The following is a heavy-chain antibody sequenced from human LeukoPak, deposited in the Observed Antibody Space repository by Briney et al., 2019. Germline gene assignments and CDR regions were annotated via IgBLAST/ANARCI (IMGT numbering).Heavy chain of an antibody. CDR1: GFTFSSYE. J-gene: IGHJ4*02. Sequence: GGSLRLSCAASGFTFSSYEMNWVRQAPGKGLEWVSYISSSGSTTYYADSVKGRFTISRDNAKNSLYLHMNSLRAEDTAVYYCARGTGTTPLEYWGQGTLVTVSS. V-gene: IGHV3-48*03. CDR2: ISSSGSTT. D-gene: IGHD1-1*01. CDR3: ARGTGTTPLEY.